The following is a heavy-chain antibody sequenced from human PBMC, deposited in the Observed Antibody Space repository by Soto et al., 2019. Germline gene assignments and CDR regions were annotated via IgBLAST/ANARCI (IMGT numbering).Heavy chain of an antibody. J-gene: IGHJ6*02. CDR1: GGSISGYY. D-gene: IGHD2-21*02. CDR3: AREDEGGDSLDV. Sequence: SETLSLTCAVYGGSISGYYWSWIRQPPGKGLEWIGEINHSGSTNYNPSLKSRVTISVDTSKNQFSLHRTSVTPADTAVHYRAREDEGGDSLDVWRQGPTVTVSS. CDR2: INHSGST. V-gene: IGHV4-34*01.